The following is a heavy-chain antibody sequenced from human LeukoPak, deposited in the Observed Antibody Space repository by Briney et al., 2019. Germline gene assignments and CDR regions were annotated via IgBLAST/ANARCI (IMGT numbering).Heavy chain of an antibody. Sequence: ASVKVSCKASGYMFNLYAMHWVCQAPGQRPEWMGWINTGNGNTDPSQNLQRRVTITRDSSATTAYMEMSSLTPEDTAVYYCARGGGTDWYEGFFEYWGQGTLVTVSS. J-gene: IGHJ4*02. D-gene: IGHD6-19*01. V-gene: IGHV1-3*04. CDR2: INTGNGNT. CDR3: ARGGGTDWYEGFFEY. CDR1: GYMFNLYA.